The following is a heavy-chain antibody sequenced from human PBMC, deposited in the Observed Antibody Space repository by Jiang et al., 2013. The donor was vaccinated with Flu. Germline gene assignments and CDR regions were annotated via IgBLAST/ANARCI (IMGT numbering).Heavy chain of an antibody. V-gene: IGHV5-51*01. J-gene: IGHJ6*02. CDR3: ARWGEQWLALLDV. CDR1: GYRFTGYW. CDR2: IYPGDSDI. Sequence: GAEVKKPGESLKISCKASGYRFTGYWIGWVRQMPGKGLEWMGIIYPGDSDIRYSPSFQGQVTISADKSITTAYLQWSSLKASDTATYYCARWGEQWLALLDVWGQGTTVTVSS. D-gene: IGHD6-19*01.